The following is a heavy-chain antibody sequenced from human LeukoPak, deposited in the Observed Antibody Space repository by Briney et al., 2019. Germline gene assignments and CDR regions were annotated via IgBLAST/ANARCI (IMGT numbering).Heavy chain of an antibody. Sequence: SVKVSCKASGGTFSSYAISWVRQAPEQGLEWMGRVIPIFATANYAQKFQGRVTITTDESTSTAYMELSSLRSEDTAVYYCAREVGYYYDSSGYYHFDYWGQGTLVTVSS. D-gene: IGHD3-22*01. CDR2: VIPIFATA. J-gene: IGHJ4*02. CDR1: GGTFSSYA. CDR3: AREVGYYYDSSGYYHFDY. V-gene: IGHV1-69*05.